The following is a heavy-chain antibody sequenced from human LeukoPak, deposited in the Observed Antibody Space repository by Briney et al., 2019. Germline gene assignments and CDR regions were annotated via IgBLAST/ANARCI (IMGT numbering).Heavy chain of an antibody. CDR1: GFTFSSHS. D-gene: IGHD3-9*01. J-gene: IGHJ4*02. CDR2: ISSSSSYI. CDR3: ARDDILTGYYIFDY. V-gene: IGHV3-21*01. Sequence: GGSLRLSCAASGFTFSSHSMNWVRQAPGKGLEWVSSISSSSSYIYYADSVKGRFTISRDNAKNSLYLQMNSLRAEDTAVYYCARDDILTGYYIFDYWGQGTLVTVSS.